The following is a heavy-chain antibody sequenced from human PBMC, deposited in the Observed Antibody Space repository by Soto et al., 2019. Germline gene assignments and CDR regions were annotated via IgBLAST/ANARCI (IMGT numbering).Heavy chain of an antibody. J-gene: IGHJ5*02. V-gene: IGHV3-11*06. CDR1: GFTFGDSY. CDR2: ISPGSRYP. Sequence: PGGSLRLSCAGSGFTFGDSYMSWIRQAPGKGLEWLSYISPGSRYPAYADSVKGRFTISRDNAKRSLYLQMMSLTAEDTAIYYCVRGGGGGLFDPWGEGTMVTVSS. CDR3: VRGGGGGLFDP. D-gene: IGHD2-15*01.